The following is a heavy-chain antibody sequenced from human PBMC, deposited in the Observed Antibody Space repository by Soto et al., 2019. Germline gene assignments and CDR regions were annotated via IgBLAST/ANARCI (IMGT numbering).Heavy chain of an antibody. V-gene: IGHV1-69*13. CDR1: GGTFSSYA. CDR2: IIPIFGTA. Sequence: SVKVSCKASGGTFSSYAISWVRQAPGQGLEWMGGIIPIFGTANYAQKFQGRVTITADESTSTAYMELSSLRSEDAAVYYCARGPHPYYYYGMDVWGQGTTVTVSS. J-gene: IGHJ6*02. CDR3: ARGPHPYYYYGMDV.